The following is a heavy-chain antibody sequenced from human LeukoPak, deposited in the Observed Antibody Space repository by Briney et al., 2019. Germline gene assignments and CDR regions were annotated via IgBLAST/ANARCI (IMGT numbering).Heavy chain of an antibody. D-gene: IGHD2-2*01. J-gene: IGHJ6*03. CDR1: GFTFSSYE. CDR3: ARVYCSSISCYADYYYYMDV. CDR2: ISSSGSTI. V-gene: IGHV3-48*03. Sequence: PGGSLRLSCAASGFTFSSYEMNWVRQAPGKGLEWVSYISSSGSTIYYADSVKGRFTISRDNAKNTLYLQMNSLRAEDTAVYYCARVYCSSISCYADYYYYMDVWGKGTTVTISS.